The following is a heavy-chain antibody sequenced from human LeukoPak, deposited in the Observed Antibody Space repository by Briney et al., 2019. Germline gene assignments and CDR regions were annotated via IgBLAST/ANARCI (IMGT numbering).Heavy chain of an antibody. CDR3: ARDQCERRMWGATKCNWFDP. CDR2: INHSGST. Sequence: SETLSLTCAVYGGSFSGYYWSWIRQPPGKGLEWIGEINHSGSTNYNPSLKSRVTISVDTSKNQFSLKLSSVTAADTAVYYCARDQCERRMWGATKCNWFDPWGQGTLVTVSS. J-gene: IGHJ5*02. CDR1: GGSFSGYY. D-gene: IGHD1-26*01. V-gene: IGHV4-34*01.